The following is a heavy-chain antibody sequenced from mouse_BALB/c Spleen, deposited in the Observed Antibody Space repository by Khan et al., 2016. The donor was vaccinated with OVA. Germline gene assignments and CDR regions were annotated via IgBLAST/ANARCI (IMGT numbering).Heavy chain of an antibody. Sequence: QVQLKQSGAELARPGASVKMSCKASGYTFTSYTIHWIKQRPGQGLEWIGYINPSSGYTNYNQKFKDKATLTADKSSTTAYMQLSSLTSDDSAVYYGAKDWAYYRDDDWFDYWGQGTLVTVSA. CDR1: GYTFTSYT. J-gene: IGHJ3*01. CDR2: INPSSGYT. CDR3: AKDWAYYRDDDWFDY. V-gene: IGHV1-4*01. D-gene: IGHD2-14*01.